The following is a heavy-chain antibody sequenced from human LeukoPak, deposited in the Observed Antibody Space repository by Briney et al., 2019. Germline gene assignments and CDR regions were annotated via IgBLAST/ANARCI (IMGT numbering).Heavy chain of an antibody. CDR3: ARDWPDRDGEYGLH. Sequence: GGSLRLSCTASGFTFSNFWMSWVRQAPGKGLEWVANIKPDGGEKNYVGSVKGRFTISRDNANNLLYLQMNSLNVEDTAVYYCARDWPDRDGEYGLHWGQGTLVTVSS. CDR1: GFTFSNFW. D-gene: IGHD4/OR15-4a*01. V-gene: IGHV3-7*01. J-gene: IGHJ4*02. CDR2: IKPDGGEK.